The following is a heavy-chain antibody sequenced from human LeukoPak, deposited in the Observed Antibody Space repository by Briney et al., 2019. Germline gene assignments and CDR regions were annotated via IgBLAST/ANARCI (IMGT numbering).Heavy chain of an antibody. CDR3: ARVEFLPYYHYGMDV. Sequence: GGSLRLSCAASGFTFSSYWMHWVRQAPGKGLVWVSRINSDGSSTSYADSVKGRFTISRDNAKNTLYLQMNSLRAEDTAVYYCARVEFLPYYHYGMDVWGQGTTVTVSS. V-gene: IGHV3-74*01. D-gene: IGHD2/OR15-2a*01. CDR2: INSDGSST. CDR1: GFTFSSYW. J-gene: IGHJ6*02.